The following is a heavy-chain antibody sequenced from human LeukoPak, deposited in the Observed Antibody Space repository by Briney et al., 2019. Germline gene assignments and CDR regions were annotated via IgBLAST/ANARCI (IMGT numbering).Heavy chain of an antibody. CDR1: GGSISSSSHY. D-gene: IGHD2-15*01. Sequence: SETLSLTCTVSGGSISSSSHYWGWIRQPPGKGLEWIGSIFHSGSTYNNPSLKSRVTISVDTSKNQFSLKVSSVTAADTAVYYCARVTSAFCSVGSCYSHFDSWGQGTLVTVSS. V-gene: IGHV4-39*07. CDR2: IFHSGST. CDR3: ARVTSAFCSVGSCYSHFDS. J-gene: IGHJ4*02.